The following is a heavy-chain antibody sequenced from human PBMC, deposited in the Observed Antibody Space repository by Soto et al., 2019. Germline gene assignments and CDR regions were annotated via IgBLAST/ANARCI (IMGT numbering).Heavy chain of an antibody. D-gene: IGHD2-15*01. CDR1: GFTFGISG. CDR3: ARDCSGGSCYFFDY. Sequence: QVQLVESGGGVVQPGRSLRLSCAASGFTFGISGMHWVRQAPGKGLEWVAVVWYDGSNKYYADSVKGRFTISRDNSKNTVSLHMNSLRAEDTAVYYCARDCSGGSCYFFDYWCQGTLVTVSS. J-gene: IGHJ4*02. CDR2: VWYDGSNK. V-gene: IGHV3-33*01.